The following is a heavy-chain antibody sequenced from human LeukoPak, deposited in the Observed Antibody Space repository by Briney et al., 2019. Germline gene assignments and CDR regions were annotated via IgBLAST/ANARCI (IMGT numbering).Heavy chain of an antibody. CDR3: ARDHDSSGYHFDY. D-gene: IGHD3-22*01. V-gene: IGHV1-2*02. J-gene: IGHJ4*02. CDR1: GYTFTGYY. CDR2: INPNSGGT. Sequence: GASVKASCKASGYTFTGYYMHWVRQAPGQGLEWMGWINPNSGGTNYAQKFQGRVTMTRDTSISTAYMKLSRLRSDDTAVYYCARDHDSSGYHFDYWGQGILVTVSS.